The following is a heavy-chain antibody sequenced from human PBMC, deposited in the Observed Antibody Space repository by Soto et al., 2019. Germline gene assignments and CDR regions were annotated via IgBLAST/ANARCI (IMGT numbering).Heavy chain of an antibody. V-gene: IGHV4-30-4*01. D-gene: IGHD3-3*01. CDR3: ARGGRYYDFWSGYPGLDRFDP. CDR1: GGSISSGDYY. J-gene: IGHJ5*01. CDR2: IYYSGST. Sequence: SETLSLTCTVSGGSISSGDYYWSWIRQPPGKGLEWIGYIYYSGSTYYNPSLKSRVTISVDTSKNQFSLKLSSVTAADTAVYYCARGGRYYDFWSGYPGLDRFDPWGQGTPVTVSS.